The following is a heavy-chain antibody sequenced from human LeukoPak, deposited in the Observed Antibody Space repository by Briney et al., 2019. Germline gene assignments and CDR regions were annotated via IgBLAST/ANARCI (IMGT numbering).Heavy chain of an antibody. CDR1: GGSISSGGYY. V-gene: IGHV4-31*03. J-gene: IGHJ5*02. CDR3: ARTVVAEMTRWFDP. D-gene: IGHD2-15*01. CDR2: IYYSGST. Sequence: SETLSLTCTVSGGSISSGGYYWSWIRRHPGKGLEWIGYIYYSGSTYYNPSLKSRVTISVDTSKNQFSLKLSSVTAADTAVYYCARTVVAEMTRWFDPWGQGTLVTVSS.